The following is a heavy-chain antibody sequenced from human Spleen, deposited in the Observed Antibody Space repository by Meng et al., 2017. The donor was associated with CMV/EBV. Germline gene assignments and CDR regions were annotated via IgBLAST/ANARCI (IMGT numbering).Heavy chain of an antibody. CDR1: GYTFTGYY. CDR2: INPNSGGT. J-gene: IGHJ4*02. Sequence: SGYTFTGYYMHWVRQAPGQGLEWMGWINPNSGGTNYAQKFQGRVTMTSDTSISTAYMELSRLRSDDTAVYYCARDGHYYDSSGRLDYWGQGTLVTVSS. CDR3: ARDGHYYDSSGRLDY. D-gene: IGHD3-22*01. V-gene: IGHV1-2*02.